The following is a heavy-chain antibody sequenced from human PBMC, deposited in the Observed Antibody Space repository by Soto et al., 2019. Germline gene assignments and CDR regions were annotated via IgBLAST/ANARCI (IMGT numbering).Heavy chain of an antibody. CDR2: ITSSGSTT. D-gene: IGHD5-18*01. J-gene: IGHJ4*02. Sequence: QVQLVESGGDLVKPGGSLRLSCAASGFTFSDYYMSWIRQAPGKGLEWVSSITSSGSTTYYTDSVKGRFTISRDNAKNSLNLQMNSLRAEDTAVYYFARERYSYGPYYFDYWGQGTLVTVSS. V-gene: IGHV3-11*01. CDR3: ARERYSYGPYYFDY. CDR1: GFTFSDYY.